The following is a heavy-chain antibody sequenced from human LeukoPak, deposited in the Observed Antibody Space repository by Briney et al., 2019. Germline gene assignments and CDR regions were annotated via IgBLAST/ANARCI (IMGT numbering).Heavy chain of an antibody. D-gene: IGHD3-22*01. J-gene: IGHJ4*02. CDR1: GFTVSSNY. CDR3: ARDGPYYDSSGYYFLDC. Sequence: GGSLRLSCAASGFTVSSNYMSWVRQAPGKGLEWVSVIYSGGSTYYADSVKGRFTISRDNSKNTLYLQMNSLRAEDTAVYYCARDGPYYDSSGYYFLDCWGQGTLVTVSS. CDR2: IYSGGST. V-gene: IGHV3-66*01.